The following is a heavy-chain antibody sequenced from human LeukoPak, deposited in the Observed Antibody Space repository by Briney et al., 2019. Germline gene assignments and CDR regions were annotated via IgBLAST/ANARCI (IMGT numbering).Heavy chain of an antibody. D-gene: IGHD4-17*01. V-gene: IGHV3-23*01. CDR1: GFTFSSYA. Sequence: PGGSLRLSCAASGFTFSSYAMSWVRQAPGKGLERVSAISGSGGSTYYADSVKGRFTISRDNSKNTLCLQMNSLRAEDTAVYYCAKDRLHGDPNHYWGQGTLVTVSS. CDR2: ISGSGGST. J-gene: IGHJ4*02. CDR3: AKDRLHGDPNHY.